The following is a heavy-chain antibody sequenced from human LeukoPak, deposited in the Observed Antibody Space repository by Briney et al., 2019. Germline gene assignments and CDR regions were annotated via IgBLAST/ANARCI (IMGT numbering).Heavy chain of an antibody. CDR1: GGSISSGGYY. CDR2: IYYSGST. CDR3: ARERGVSSGYII. J-gene: IGHJ4*02. D-gene: IGHD3-22*01. V-gene: IGHV4-31*03. Sequence: SGTLSLTCTVSGGSISSGGYYWSWIRQHPGKGLEWIGYIYYSGSTYYNPSLKSRVTISVDTSKNQFSLKLSSVTAADTAVYYCARERGVSSGYIIWGQGTLVTVSS.